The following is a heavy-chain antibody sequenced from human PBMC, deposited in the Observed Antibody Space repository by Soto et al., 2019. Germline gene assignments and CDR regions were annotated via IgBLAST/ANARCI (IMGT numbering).Heavy chain of an antibody. CDR3: ARGPILYYGTPGAFAI. Sequence: VQLVQSGAEVKKPGASVKVSCKASGYTFTSYDINWVRQATGQGLEWMGWMNPNSGNTGYAQKFQGRVTMTRNTSISTASMELSSLRSEDTAVYYCARGPILYYGTPGAFAIWGQGTMVTVSS. J-gene: IGHJ3*02. D-gene: IGHD4-17*01. V-gene: IGHV1-8*01. CDR2: MNPNSGNT. CDR1: GYTFTSYD.